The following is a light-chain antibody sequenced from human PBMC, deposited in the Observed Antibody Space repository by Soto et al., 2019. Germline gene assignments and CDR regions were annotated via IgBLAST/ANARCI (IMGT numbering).Light chain of an antibody. CDR1: QDISSH. CDR2: AAS. CDR3: QQVKSFLPLT. V-gene: IGKV1-9*01. J-gene: IGKJ4*01. Sequence: IQLTQSPSSLSASVGDSVTITCRASQDISSHLAWYQQKPGKAPKVLIYAASTLESGIPSRFSGSGSGTDFTLTISSLQAEDFATYSCQQVKSFLPLTFGGGTKVDIK.